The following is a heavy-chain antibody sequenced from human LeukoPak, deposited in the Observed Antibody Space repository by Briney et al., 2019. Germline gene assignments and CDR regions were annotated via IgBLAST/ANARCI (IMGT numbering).Heavy chain of an antibody. Sequence: PGGSLGLSCAASGFTFDDYAMHWVRQAPGKGLEWVSLISWDGGSTYYADSVKGRFTISRDNSKNSLYLQMNSLRAEDTALYYCATLGIAGAYWGQGTLVTVSS. CDR1: GFTFDDYA. D-gene: IGHD6-13*01. CDR2: ISWDGGST. J-gene: IGHJ4*02. CDR3: ATLGIAGAY. V-gene: IGHV3-43D*03.